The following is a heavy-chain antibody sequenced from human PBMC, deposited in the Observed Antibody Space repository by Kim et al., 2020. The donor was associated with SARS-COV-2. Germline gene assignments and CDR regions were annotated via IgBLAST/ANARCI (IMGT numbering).Heavy chain of an antibody. J-gene: IGHJ4*02. CDR3: ARAGYSSSWYSFFDY. D-gene: IGHD6-13*01. Sequence: GGSLRLSCAASGFTFSSYAMHWVRQAPGKGLEYVSAISSNGGSTYYANSVKGRFTISRDNSKNTLYLQMGSLRAEDMAVYYCARAGYSSSWYSFFDYWGQGTLVTVSS. V-gene: IGHV3-64*01. CDR2: ISSNGGST. CDR1: GFTFSSYA.